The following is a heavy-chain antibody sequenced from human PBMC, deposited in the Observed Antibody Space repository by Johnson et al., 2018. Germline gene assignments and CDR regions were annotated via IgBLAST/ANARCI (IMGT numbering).Heavy chain of an antibody. Sequence: QVQLQESGPGLVKPSETLSLTCTVSGVSISDFYWSWIRQPPGKGLEWIGYIYYTGSTDYNPSLKSRVTISGDTSKNQFSLKLTSVTAADTAVYYCARLRGGYTNGYVYYYMDVWGKGTAVTVSS. J-gene: IGHJ6*03. CDR1: GVSISDFY. CDR2: IYYTGST. CDR3: ARLRGGYTNGYVYYYMDV. V-gene: IGHV4-59*01. D-gene: IGHD5-18*01.